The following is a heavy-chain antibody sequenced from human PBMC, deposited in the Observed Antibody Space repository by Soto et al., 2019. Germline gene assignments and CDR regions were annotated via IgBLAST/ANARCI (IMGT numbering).Heavy chain of an antibody. J-gene: IGHJ6*02. D-gene: IGHD2-8*01. CDR1: GYSFTSYW. CDR2: IYPGDSDT. CDR3: ARLGNYCTNGVCYRGYYYYGMDV. V-gene: IGHV5-51*01. Sequence: PGESLKISCKGSGYSFTSYWIGWVRQMPGKGLEWMGIIYPGDSDTRYSPSFQGQVTISADKSISTAYLQWSSLKASDTAMYYCARLGNYCTNGVCYRGYYYYGMDVWGQGTTVTVSS.